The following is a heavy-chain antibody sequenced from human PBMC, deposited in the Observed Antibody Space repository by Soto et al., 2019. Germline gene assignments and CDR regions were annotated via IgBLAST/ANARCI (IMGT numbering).Heavy chain of an antibody. D-gene: IGHD2-2*01. CDR2: IIPIFGTA. Sequence: QVQLVQSGAEVKKPGSSVKVSCKASGGTFSSYAISWVRQAPGQGLEWMGGIIPIFGTANYAQKFQGRVPITADEPTSTAYIELSSLRSEDTAVYYCAQGPAASYYFAYWGHGTLVTVSS. V-gene: IGHV1-69*12. CDR1: GGTFSSYA. J-gene: IGHJ4*01. CDR3: AQGPAASYYFAY.